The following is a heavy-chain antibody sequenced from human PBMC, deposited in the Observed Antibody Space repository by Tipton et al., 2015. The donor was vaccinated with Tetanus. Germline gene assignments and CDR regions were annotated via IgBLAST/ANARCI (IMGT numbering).Heavy chain of an antibody. V-gene: IGHV4-31*03. Sequence: TLSLTCTVSGGSISSGGYYWSWIRQHPGKGLEWIGDIYYSGSTYYNPSLKSRVTISVGTSKNQFSLQLNSVTAADTAVYYCARDQARGARGWNYFDYWGQGTLATVSS. CDR3: ARDQARGARGWNYFDY. J-gene: IGHJ4*02. CDR2: IYYSGST. D-gene: IGHD1-26*01. CDR1: GGSISSGGYY.